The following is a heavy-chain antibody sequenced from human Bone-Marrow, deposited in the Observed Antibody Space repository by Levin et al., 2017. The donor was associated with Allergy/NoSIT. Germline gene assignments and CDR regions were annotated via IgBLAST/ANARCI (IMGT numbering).Heavy chain of an antibody. D-gene: IGHD3-10*01. CDR3: ARRGPLYFDY. Sequence: SQTLSLTCGISGDRVSNTNGAWHWVRQSPSRGLEWLGRTYYRSKWYNDYALSVRRRISIKADTSQNQFSLHLESVTPEDTAVYYGARRGPLYFDYWGQGTLVAVSS. CDR1: GDRVSNTNGA. J-gene: IGHJ4*02. CDR2: TYYRSKWYN. V-gene: IGHV6-1*01.